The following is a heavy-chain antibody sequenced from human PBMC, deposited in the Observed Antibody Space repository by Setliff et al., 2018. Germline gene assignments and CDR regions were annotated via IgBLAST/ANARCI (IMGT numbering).Heavy chain of an antibody. J-gene: IGHJ6*03. V-gene: IGHV3-64*02. CDR2: ISSNGGST. Sequence: GGSLRLSCAASGSTFSNYAMHWVRQAPGKGLEYVSAISSNGGSTYYADSVKGRFTISRDNSKNTLYLQMGSLRGEDMAVYYCARDSATQYDFWSGPQYYYYMDVWGKGTTVTVSS. CDR1: GSTFSNYA. CDR3: ARDSATQYDFWSGPQYYYYMDV. D-gene: IGHD3-3*01.